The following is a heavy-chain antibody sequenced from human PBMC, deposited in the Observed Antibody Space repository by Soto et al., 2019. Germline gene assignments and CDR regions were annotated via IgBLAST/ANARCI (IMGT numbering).Heavy chain of an antibody. CDR2: VYRGEIT. CDR1: PGSISNYY. CDR3: ARVWGGAFDI. J-gene: IGHJ3*02. Sequence: TLSLTCTVSPGSISNYYWSWIRQPPGKRPEWIGYVYRGEITNYNPSLESRVTISLDTSKNQFSLKLSSVTAADTAVYYCARVWGGAFDIWGQGTMVT. D-gene: IGHD3-10*01. V-gene: IGHV4-59*01.